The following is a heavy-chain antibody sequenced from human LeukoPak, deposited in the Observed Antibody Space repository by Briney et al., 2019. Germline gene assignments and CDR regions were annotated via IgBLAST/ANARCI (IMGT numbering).Heavy chain of an antibody. V-gene: IGHV3-66*01. Sequence: GGSLRLSCAASGFTFSSYWMSWVRQAPGKGLEWVSVIYSGGSTYYADSVKGRFTISRDNSKNTLYLQMNSLRAEDTAVYYCARVLGYCTNGVCLRVDYFDYWGQGTLVTVSS. CDR2: IYSGGST. J-gene: IGHJ4*02. D-gene: IGHD2-8*01. CDR1: GFTFSSYW. CDR3: ARVLGYCTNGVCLRVDYFDY.